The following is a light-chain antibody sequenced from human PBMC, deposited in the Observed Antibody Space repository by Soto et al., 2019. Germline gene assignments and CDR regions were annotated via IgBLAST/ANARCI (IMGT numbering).Light chain of an antibody. Sequence: EIVLTQSPGTLSLSPGERATLSCRASQSISRNYLAWYQQKPGQAPRLLIYGASSRATGIPDRFSGSGSGTDFTLTISRLEPEDFAVYFYQQYGSSPPTTFGQGTKV. CDR2: GAS. V-gene: IGKV3-20*01. J-gene: IGKJ1*01. CDR3: QQYGSSPPTT. CDR1: QSISRNY.